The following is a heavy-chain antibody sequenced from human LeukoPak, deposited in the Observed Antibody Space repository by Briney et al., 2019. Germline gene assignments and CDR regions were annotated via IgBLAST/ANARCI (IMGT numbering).Heavy chain of an antibody. D-gene: IGHD3-10*01. Sequence: SETLSLTCAVYGGSFSGYYWSWIRQPPGKGLEWIGEINHSGSTNYNPSLKSRVTISVDTSKNQFSLKLTSVTAADTAVYYCAGSTFGELSHVKFDYWGQGTLVTVSS. J-gene: IGHJ4*02. CDR2: INHSGST. CDR3: AGSTFGELSHVKFDY. V-gene: IGHV4-34*01. CDR1: GGSFSGYY.